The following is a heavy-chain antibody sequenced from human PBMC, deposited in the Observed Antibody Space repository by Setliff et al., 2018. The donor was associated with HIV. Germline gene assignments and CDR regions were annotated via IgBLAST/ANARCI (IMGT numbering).Heavy chain of an antibody. J-gene: IGHJ4*02. D-gene: IGHD5-18*01. CDR3: AKGFRPVDTALVSGPTY. V-gene: IGHV3-48*01. CDR2: ISSSSSTI. CDR1: GFTFSSYS. Sequence: GGSLRLSCAASGFTFSSYSMNWVRQAPGKGLEWVSYISSSSSTIYYADSVKGRFTISRDNAKNSLYLQMNSLRAEDTAVYYCAKGFRPVDTALVSGPTYWGQGIRVTVSS.